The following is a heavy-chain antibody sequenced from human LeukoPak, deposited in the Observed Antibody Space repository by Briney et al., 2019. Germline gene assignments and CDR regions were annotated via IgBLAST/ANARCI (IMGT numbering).Heavy chain of an antibody. Sequence: GASVKVSCKASGYTFTSFAIHWVRQAPGQRPEWMGWTNAGNGMTKYSQKFQGRVTITTDTPASTAYMELSSLRSEDTAVYYCARGLYYGSGRGPMDVWGQGTTVTVSS. CDR3: ARGLYYGSGRGPMDV. CDR2: TNAGNGMT. D-gene: IGHD3-10*01. CDR1: GYTFTSFA. V-gene: IGHV1-3*01. J-gene: IGHJ6*02.